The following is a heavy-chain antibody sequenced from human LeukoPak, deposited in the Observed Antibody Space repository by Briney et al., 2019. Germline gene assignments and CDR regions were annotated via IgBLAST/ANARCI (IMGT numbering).Heavy chain of an antibody. CDR2: ISGSGGST. V-gene: IGHV3-23*01. Sequence: GGSLRLSCAASGFTFDDYGMNWVRQAPGKGLEWVSAISGSGGSTYYADSVKGRFTISRDNSKNTLSLQMNSLRAEDTAVYYCAKPTYYYDSRGYYGGDYWGQGTLVTVSS. J-gene: IGHJ4*02. D-gene: IGHD3-22*01. CDR3: AKPTYYYDSRGYYGGDY. CDR1: GFTFDDYG.